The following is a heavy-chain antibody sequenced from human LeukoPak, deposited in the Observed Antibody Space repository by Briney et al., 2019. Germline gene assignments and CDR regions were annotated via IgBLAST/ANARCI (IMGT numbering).Heavy chain of an antibody. Sequence: ASVKVSCKASGYTFTGYYMHWVRQSPGQGLEGMGWINPYSGGTNYAQKFQGRVTMTRDTSMSTVYMYLTRLSAYYAAVYYCARVYSSSWFDYWGQGTLVTVSS. CDR2: INPYSGGT. J-gene: IGHJ5*01. CDR3: ARVYSSSWFDY. V-gene: IGHV1-2*02. CDR1: GYTFTGYY. D-gene: IGHD6-13*01.